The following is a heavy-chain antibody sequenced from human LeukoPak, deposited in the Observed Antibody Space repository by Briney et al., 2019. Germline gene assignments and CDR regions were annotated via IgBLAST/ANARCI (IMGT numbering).Heavy chain of an antibody. Sequence: SETLSLTCTVSGGSISSGDYYWSWIRQPPGKGLEWIGYIYYSGSTYYNPSLKSRVTISVDTSKNQFSLKLSSVTAADTAVHYCASYPMIVGMNYWGQGTLVTVSS. J-gene: IGHJ4*02. CDR1: GGSISSGDYY. D-gene: IGHD3-22*01. V-gene: IGHV4-30-4*01. CDR2: IYYSGST. CDR3: ASYPMIVGMNY.